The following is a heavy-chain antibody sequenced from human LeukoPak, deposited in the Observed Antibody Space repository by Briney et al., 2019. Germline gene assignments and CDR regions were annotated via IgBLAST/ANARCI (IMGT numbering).Heavy chain of an antibody. Sequence: GASVKVSCKASGYTFTSYDINWVRQATGQGLEWMGWMNPNSGNTGYAQKFQGRVTMTRNTSISTAYMELSSLRSEDTAVYYCARELMVYAGIRFDPWGQGTLVTVSS. V-gene: IGHV1-8*01. J-gene: IGHJ5*02. CDR1: GYTFTSYD. CDR2: MNPNSGNT. D-gene: IGHD2-8*01. CDR3: ARELMVYAGIRFDP.